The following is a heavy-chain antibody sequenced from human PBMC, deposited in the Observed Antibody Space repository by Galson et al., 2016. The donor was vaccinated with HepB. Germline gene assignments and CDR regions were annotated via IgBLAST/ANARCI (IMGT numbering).Heavy chain of an antibody. V-gene: IGHV3-21*01. CDR2: ITSVSTHT. J-gene: IGHJ4*02. Sequence: SLRLSCAASGFTFDDYALHWVRQAPGKAPEWVSAITSVSTHTYYADSVRGRFTISRDNAKNSLYLQMTSLKVEDTAIYYCARLVSVAFGLDYWGPGTLVTVSS. CDR1: GFTFDDYA. D-gene: IGHD3-3*02. CDR3: ARLVSVAFGLDY.